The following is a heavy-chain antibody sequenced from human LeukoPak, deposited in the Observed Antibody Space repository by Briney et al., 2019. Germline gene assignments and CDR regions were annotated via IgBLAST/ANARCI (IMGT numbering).Heavy chain of an antibody. CDR3: ATETVGYFDF. V-gene: IGHV1-24*01. J-gene: IGHJ4*02. D-gene: IGHD4-23*01. Sequence: GASVKVSCKVSAYLLTKISMHWVRQAPGKGVEWMGGFDPGDGERIYAQKFQDRVTMTEDTSTDTAYMELSSLRSEDTAVYYCATETVGYFDFWGQGTLVTVSS. CDR2: FDPGDGER. CDR1: AYLLTKIS.